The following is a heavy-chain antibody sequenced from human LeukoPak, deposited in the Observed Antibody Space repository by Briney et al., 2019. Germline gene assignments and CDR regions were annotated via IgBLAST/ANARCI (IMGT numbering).Heavy chain of an antibody. CDR1: GYTFTSYG. Sequence: ASVKVSCKASGYTFTSYGISWVRQAPGQGLEWMGWISAYNGNTNYAQKLQGRVTMTTDTSTSTAYMELRSLRSDDTAVYYCAREGDTAMVTINYYYYYGMDVWGQGITVTVSS. CDR2: ISAYNGNT. CDR3: AREGDTAMVTINYYYYYGMDV. J-gene: IGHJ6*02. V-gene: IGHV1-18*01. D-gene: IGHD5-18*01.